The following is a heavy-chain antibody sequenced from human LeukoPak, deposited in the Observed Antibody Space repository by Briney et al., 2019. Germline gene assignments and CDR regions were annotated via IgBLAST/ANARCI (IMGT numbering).Heavy chain of an antibody. V-gene: IGHV3-23*01. CDR3: AKDIFPYDSSGYYSYAFDI. D-gene: IGHD3-22*01. CDR2: ISGSGGST. Sequence: GGSLRLSCAASGFTFSSYAMSWVRQAPGKGLEWVSAISGSGGSTYYADSVKGRFTISRDNAKNSLYLQTNSLRAEDTALYYCAKDIFPYDSSGYYSYAFDIWGQGTMVTVSS. J-gene: IGHJ3*02. CDR1: GFTFSSYA.